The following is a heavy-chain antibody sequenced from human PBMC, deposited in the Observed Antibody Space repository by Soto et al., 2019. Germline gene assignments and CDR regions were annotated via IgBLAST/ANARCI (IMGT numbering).Heavy chain of an antibody. CDR1: VFTFSDLH. CDR3: ARRRAAAGTLTFDY. J-gene: IGHJ4*02. Sequence: LRLSCAASVFTFSDLHMNWVRQAPGKGLEWVSSISSGSSYIYYADSVKGRFTISRDNAKNSLYLQMNTLRAEDTALYYCARRRAAAGTLTFDYWGQGTRVTVSS. V-gene: IGHV3-21*01. D-gene: IGHD6-13*01. CDR2: ISSGSSYI.